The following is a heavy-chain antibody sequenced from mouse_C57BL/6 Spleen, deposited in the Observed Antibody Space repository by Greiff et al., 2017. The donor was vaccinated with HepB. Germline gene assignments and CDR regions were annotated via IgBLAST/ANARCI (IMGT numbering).Heavy chain of an antibody. D-gene: IGHD3-2*02. Sequence: EVKLMESGGGLVQPKGSLKLSCAASGFSFNTYAMNWVRQAPGKGLEWVARIRSKSNNYATYYADSVKDRFTISRDDSESMLYLQMNNLKTEDTAMYYCVRHSETAQAFDYWGQGTTLTVSS. CDR1: GFSFNTYA. CDR3: VRHSETAQAFDY. V-gene: IGHV10-1*01. CDR2: IRSKSNNYAT. J-gene: IGHJ2*01.